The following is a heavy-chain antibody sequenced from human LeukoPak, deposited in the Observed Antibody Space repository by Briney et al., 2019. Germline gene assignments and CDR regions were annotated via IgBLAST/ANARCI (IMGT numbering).Heavy chain of an antibody. CDR2: INVNGAAM. V-gene: IGHV3-11*01. CDR1: GFSFKDYY. CDR3: ARGPRILAAGSYYFDY. Sequence: GGSLRLSCAASGFSFKDYYFSWIRQAPGKGLEWVSFINVNGAAMYYADSVKGRFTISRDNAKNSIYLEMNSLRAEDTAVYYCARGPRILAAGSYYFDYWSQGSLVTVSS. D-gene: IGHD6-13*01. J-gene: IGHJ4*02.